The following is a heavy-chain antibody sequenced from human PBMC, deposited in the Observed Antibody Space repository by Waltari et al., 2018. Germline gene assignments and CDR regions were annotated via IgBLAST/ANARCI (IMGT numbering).Heavy chain of an antibody. V-gene: IGHV4-4*01. D-gene: IGHD3-10*01. CDR1: W. CDR3: ARDRGRGIYLDS. J-gene: IGHJ4*02. CDR2: IHGSGKT. Sequence: WWSWVRQSPVKGLGWIGQIHGSGKTNYNPSFASRVSVSLDTSTDQFSLKMTSATAADTAIYFCARDRGRGIYLDSWGQGTLVTVSP.